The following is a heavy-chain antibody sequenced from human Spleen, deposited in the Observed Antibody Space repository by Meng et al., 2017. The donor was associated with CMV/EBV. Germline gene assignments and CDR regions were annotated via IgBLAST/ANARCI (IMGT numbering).Heavy chain of an antibody. CDR1: GYPFSSYF. CDR3: ARSLTDFDY. J-gene: IGHJ4*02. CDR2: INPHSGDT. D-gene: IGHD4/OR15-4a*01. V-gene: IGHV1-2*06. Sequence: VSCKASGYPFSSYFLYWVRQAPGQGLEWMGRINPHSGDTDYAHKFQGRVTMTRDTSISTAYMELFRLRSGDTAVYYCARSLTDFDYWGQGTLVTVSS.